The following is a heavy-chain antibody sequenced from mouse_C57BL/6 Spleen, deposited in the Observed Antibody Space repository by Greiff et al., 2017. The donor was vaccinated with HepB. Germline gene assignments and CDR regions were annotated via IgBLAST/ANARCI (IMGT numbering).Heavy chain of an antibody. D-gene: IGHD1-1*02. V-gene: IGHV1-81*01. CDR3: ARWDYGAWFAY. CDR1: GYTFTSYG. J-gene: IGHJ3*01. Sequence: VQLQESGAELARPGASVKLSCKASGYTFTSYGISWVKQRTGQGLEWIGEIYPRSGNTYYNEKFKGKATLTADKSSSTAYMELRSLTSEDSAVYFCARWDYGAWFAYWGQGTLVTVSA. CDR2: IYPRSGNT.